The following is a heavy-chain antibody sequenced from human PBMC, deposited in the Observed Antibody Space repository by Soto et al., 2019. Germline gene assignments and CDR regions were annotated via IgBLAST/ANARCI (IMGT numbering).Heavy chain of an antibody. V-gene: IGHV1-3*01. CDR1: GYTFTTYA. J-gene: IGHJ4*02. D-gene: IGHD2-2*02. CDR3: ARGRDDCSTTRCYMIDY. CDR2: INAGNGYT. Sequence: QVPLVQSGAEVKKPGASVMVSCQASGYTFTTYAMHWVRQAPGQRLEWMGWINAGNGYTKYSQKFQGRVTITRDTSATTAYMELSSLRSEDTAVYYCARGRDDCSTTRCYMIDYWGQGTLVTVSS.